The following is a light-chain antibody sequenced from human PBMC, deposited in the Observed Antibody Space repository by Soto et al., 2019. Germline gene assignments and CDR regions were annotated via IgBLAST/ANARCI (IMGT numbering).Light chain of an antibody. CDR2: DVS. J-gene: IGKJ4*01. V-gene: IGKV1-5*01. CDR3: QQYKSYST. Sequence: DIQMTQSPSTLSASVGDRVSITCRASQRISSWLAWYQQKPGKAPKLLIYDVSSLESGVPSRFSGSGSGTEFTLTISSLQPDDFATYYCQQYKSYSTFGGGTKVEFK. CDR1: QRISSW.